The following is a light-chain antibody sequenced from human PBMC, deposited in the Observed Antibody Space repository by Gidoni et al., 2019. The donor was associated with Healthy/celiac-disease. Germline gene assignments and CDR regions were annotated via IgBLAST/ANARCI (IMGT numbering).Light chain of an antibody. CDR3: QQYYSTLYT. CDR1: QSVLYSSSNKNY. Sequence: DIVMPHSPVSLPVSLGERATINCKASQSVLYSSSNKNYLAWYQQKPGQPPKLLIYWASTRESGVPERFSGSGSGTDFTLTISSLQAEDVAVYYCQQYYSTLYTFGQGTKLEIK. V-gene: IGKV4-1*01. J-gene: IGKJ2*01. CDR2: WAS.